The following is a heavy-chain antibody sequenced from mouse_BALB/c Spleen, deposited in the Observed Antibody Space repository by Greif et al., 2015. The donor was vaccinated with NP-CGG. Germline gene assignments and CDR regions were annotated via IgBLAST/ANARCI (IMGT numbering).Heavy chain of an antibody. V-gene: IGHV1S137*01. J-gene: IGHJ2*01. CDR3: ARATVVAKNYFDY. CDR2: ISTYYGDA. D-gene: IGHD1-1*01. CDR1: GYTFTDYA. Sequence: VQLQQSGAELVRPGVSVKISCKGSGYTFTDYAMHWVKQSHAKSLEWIGVISTYYGDASYNQKFKGKATMTVDKSSSTAYMELARLTSGDSAIYYCARATVVAKNYFDYWGQGTTLTVSS.